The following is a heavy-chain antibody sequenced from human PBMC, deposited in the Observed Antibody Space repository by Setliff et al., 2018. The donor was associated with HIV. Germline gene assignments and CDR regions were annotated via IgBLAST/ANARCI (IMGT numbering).Heavy chain of an antibody. Sequence: SETLSLTCAISGTSISSGGYCWSWIRQHPGKGLEWIGYVQNDESTYSNPSLRSRVIISIDTSMNQFSLKLRSVTAADTAIYYCARLQFLKSWFDPWGQGTLVTVSS. J-gene: IGHJ5*02. CDR2: VQNDEST. CDR3: ARLQFLKSWFDP. D-gene: IGHD3-3*01. V-gene: IGHV4-31*11. CDR1: GTSISSGGYC.